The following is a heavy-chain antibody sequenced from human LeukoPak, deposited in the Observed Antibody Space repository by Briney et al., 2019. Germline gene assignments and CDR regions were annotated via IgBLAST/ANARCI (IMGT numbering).Heavy chain of an antibody. J-gene: IGHJ4*02. CDR1: GGSISSFY. CDR2: IYCSGTT. V-gene: IGHV4-4*07. D-gene: IGHD1-7*01. CDR3: ARDSAPSDWNYDY. Sequence: SETLSLTCTVSGGSISSFYWSWIRQPAGKGLEWVGRIYCSGTTKYNPSLKSPLTMSVDTSNNQFSLKLSSVTAADTAVYYCARDSAPSDWNYDYWGQGTLVTVSS.